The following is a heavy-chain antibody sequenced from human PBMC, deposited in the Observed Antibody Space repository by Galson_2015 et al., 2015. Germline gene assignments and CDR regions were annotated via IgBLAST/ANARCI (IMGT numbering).Heavy chain of an antibody. Sequence: SVKVSCKASGYTFSEYAISWVRQAPGQGLEWMGRIHGYNGNTNYAEKFQGRVTMTTDTSTSTAYMELRSLRSDDTAFDYCVREDRYHQNVAVYSKGLFDPWGPGTLVTVAS. V-gene: IGHV1-18*04. D-gene: IGHD6-19*01. J-gene: IGHJ5*02. CDR2: IHGYNGNT. CDR1: GYTFSEYA. CDR3: VREDRYHQNVAVYSKGLFDP.